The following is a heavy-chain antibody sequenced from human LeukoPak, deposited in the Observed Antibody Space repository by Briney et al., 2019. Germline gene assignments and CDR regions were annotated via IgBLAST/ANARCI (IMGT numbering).Heavy chain of an antibody. D-gene: IGHD3-22*01. CDR3: TARITLIVVVISAFDI. J-gene: IGHJ3*02. CDR1: GFTFSNAW. Sequence: GGSLRLSCAASGFTFSNAWMSWVRPAPGKGLEWVGRIKSKTDGGTTDYAAPVKGRFTISRDDSKNTLYLQMNSLKTEDTAVYYCTARITLIVVVISAFDIWGQGTMVTVSS. CDR2: IKSKTDGGTT. V-gene: IGHV3-15*01.